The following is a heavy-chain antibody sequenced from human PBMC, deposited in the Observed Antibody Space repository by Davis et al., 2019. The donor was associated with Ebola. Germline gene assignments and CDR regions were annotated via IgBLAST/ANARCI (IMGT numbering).Heavy chain of an antibody. Sequence: MPSETLSLTCTVSGGSISSSSYYWGWTRRPPGRGLEWIGGTSYSGSPSSNPSLKSRVTISVATSKNQFSLKLSSVTAADTAVYYCARGDVVVPAARYYYYYGMDVWGQGTTVTVSS. J-gene: IGHJ6*02. CDR1: GGSISSSSYY. CDR2: TSYSGSP. V-gene: IGHV4-39*07. D-gene: IGHD2-2*01. CDR3: ARGDVVVPAARYYYYYGMDV.